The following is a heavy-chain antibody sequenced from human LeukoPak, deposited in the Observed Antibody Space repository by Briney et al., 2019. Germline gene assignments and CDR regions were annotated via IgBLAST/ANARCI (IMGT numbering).Heavy chain of an antibody. J-gene: IGHJ4*02. CDR1: GYRFSKYW. CDR2: IYPGDSDT. V-gene: IGHV5-51*01. CDR3: ARLFGNWREGGVDQ. D-gene: IGHD1-1*01. Sequence: GASLQISSNASGYRFSKYWIGWVRQLPGKGLEWMGIIYPGDSDTSYSPSSEDQVTISIDKSNSVAYLQWSSLKASDTAMYYCARLFGNWREGGVDQWGGGTRVTVSS.